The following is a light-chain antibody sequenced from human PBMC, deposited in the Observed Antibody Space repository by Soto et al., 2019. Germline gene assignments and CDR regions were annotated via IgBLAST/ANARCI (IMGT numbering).Light chain of an antibody. J-gene: IGKJ3*01. V-gene: IGKV4-1*01. CDR2: WAS. CDR3: QQYYNSPTFT. CDR1: QSVLKNFNNKNF. Sequence: DFVLTQSPDSLAVSLGERATINCKSSQSVLKNFNNKNFLAWYQQKPGQPPKLLIYWASTRESGVPDRFSGSGSGTDFTLTISSLQAEDVAVYYCQQYYNSPTFTFGPGTKVDIK.